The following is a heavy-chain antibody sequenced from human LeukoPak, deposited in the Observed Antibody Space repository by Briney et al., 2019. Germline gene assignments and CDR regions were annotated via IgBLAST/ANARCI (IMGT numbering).Heavy chain of an antibody. CDR2: ISAYNGNT. D-gene: IGHD3-3*01. CDR1: GYTFASYG. CDR3: ARDPAAYYAFWSGYYKGDVRNDCVL. J-gene: IGHJ3*01. V-gene: IGHV1-18*01. Sequence: GASVKVSCKASGYTFASYGISWVRQAPGQGLEWMGWISAYNGNTNYAQKLQGRVTMTTDTSTSTAYMELRSLRSDDTAVYYCARDPAAYYAFWSGYYKGDVRNDCVLWGQGTMVTVSS.